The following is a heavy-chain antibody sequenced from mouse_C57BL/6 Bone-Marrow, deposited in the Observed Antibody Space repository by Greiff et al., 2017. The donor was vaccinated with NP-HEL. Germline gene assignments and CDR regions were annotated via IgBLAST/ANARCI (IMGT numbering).Heavy chain of an antibody. V-gene: IGHV1-82*01. D-gene: IGHD2-2*01. J-gene: IGHJ4*01. Sequence: QVQLQQSGPELVKPGASVKISCKASGYAFSSSWMNWVKQRPGKGLEWIGRIYPGDGVTNYNGKFKGKATLTADKSSSTAYMPLSSLTSEDSAVYCCAREGYAYYYAMDYWGQGTSVTVSS. CDR1: GYAFSSSW. CDR2: IYPGDGVT. CDR3: AREGYAYYYAMDY.